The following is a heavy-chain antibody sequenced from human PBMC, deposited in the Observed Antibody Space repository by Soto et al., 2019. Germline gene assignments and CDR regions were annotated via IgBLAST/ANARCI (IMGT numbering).Heavy chain of an antibody. CDR1: GFTFSNCV. CDR3: VREKHNKFCNDY. CDR2: TSFDGSNQ. J-gene: IGHJ4*02. Sequence: GGSLRLSCADSGFTFSNCVMHWVRQAPGEGLEWVAATSFDGSNQYYTDSVKGRFTISRDNSKNTLYLQMNSLRAEDTAVYYWVREKHNKFCNDYWGQGTLVTVSS. V-gene: IGHV3-30*03. D-gene: IGHD1-1*01.